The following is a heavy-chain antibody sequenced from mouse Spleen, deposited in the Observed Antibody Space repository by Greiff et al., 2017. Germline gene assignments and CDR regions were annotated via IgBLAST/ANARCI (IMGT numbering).Heavy chain of an antibody. CDR1: GYTFTSYY. D-gene: IGHD1-1*02. CDR2: IYPGNVNT. V-gene: IGHV1S56*01. Sequence: VMLVESGPELVKPGASVRISCKASGYTFTSYYIHWVKQRPGQGLEWIGWIYPGNVNTKYNEKFKGKATLTADKSSSTAYMQLSSLTSEDSAVYFCARGGSLYAMDYWGQGTSVTVSS. CDR3: ARGGSLYAMDY. J-gene: IGHJ4*01.